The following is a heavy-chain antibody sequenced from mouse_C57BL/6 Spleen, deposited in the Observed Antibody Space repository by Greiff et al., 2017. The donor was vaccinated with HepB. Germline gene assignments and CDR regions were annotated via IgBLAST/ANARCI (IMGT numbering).Heavy chain of an antibody. J-gene: IGHJ2*01. Sequence: EVQLQESGPELVKPGASVKISCKASGYSFTDYNMNWVKQSNGKSLEWIGVINPNYGTTSYNQKFKGKATLTVDQSSSTAYMQLNSLTSEDSAVYYCAITLWFYGSRSSLYFDYWGQGTTLTVSS. V-gene: IGHV1-39*01. CDR3: AITLWFYGSRSSLYFDY. CDR2: INPNYGTT. D-gene: IGHD1-1*01. CDR1: GYSFTDYN.